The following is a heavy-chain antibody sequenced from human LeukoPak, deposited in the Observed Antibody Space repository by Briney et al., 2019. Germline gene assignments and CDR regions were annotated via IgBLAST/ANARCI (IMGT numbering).Heavy chain of an antibody. CDR3: ARDPNGDYIGAFDF. CDR1: GFTFDNYR. V-gene: IGHV3-23*01. CDR2: IRGSGLTT. J-gene: IGHJ3*01. Sequence: GGSLRLSCAASGFTFDNYRMSWVRQGPVKGLERVSAIRGSGLTTFYADSVKGRFTISRDNSKNTLYLQMNSLRAEDTAVYYCARDPNGDYIGAFDFWGQGTKVTVSS. D-gene: IGHD4-17*01.